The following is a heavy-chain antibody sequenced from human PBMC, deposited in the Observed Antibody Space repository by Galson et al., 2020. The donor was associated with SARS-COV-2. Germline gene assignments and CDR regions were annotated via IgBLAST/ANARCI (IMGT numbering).Heavy chain of an antibody. J-gene: IGHJ4*02. CDR2: MSYSGST. CDR3: ARDLGYAVDY. V-gene: IGHV4-61*01. Sequence: SETLSLTCTVSGGSVSSDSDYWSWIRQPPRKGLEWIGYMSYSGSTNRNPSLKSRVTISLDTSKNQFSLKLSSVTAADTAVYYCARDLGYAVDYWGQGTLVTVSS. CDR1: GGSVSSDSDY. D-gene: IGHD5-18*01.